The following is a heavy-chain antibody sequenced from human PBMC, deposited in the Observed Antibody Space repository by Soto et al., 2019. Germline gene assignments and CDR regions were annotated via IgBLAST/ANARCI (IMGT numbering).Heavy chain of an antibody. V-gene: IGHV3-15*01. D-gene: IGHD3-3*01. CDR1: GFTFSNAW. CDR2: IKSKTGGGTT. Sequence: GGSLRLSCAASGFTFSNAWMSWVRQAPGKGLEWVGRIKSKTGGGTTDYAAPVKGRFTISRDDSKNTLYLQMNSLKTEDTAVYYCTTSDFWSGYYTGYYYGMDVWGQGTTVTVSS. CDR3: TTSDFWSGYYTGYYYGMDV. J-gene: IGHJ6*02.